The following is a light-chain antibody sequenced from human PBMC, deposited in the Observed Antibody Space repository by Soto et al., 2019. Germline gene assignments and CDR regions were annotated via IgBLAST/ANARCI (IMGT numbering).Light chain of an antibody. CDR3: QQYTAWPLT. J-gene: IGKJ1*01. Sequence: EIVLTQSPGTLSLSPGERATLSCRPSQSFNSIYLAWYQQKPGQAPRLLIHGISNRATGVPDRFSGSGSGTDFTLTISRLEPEDFAVYYCQQYTAWPLTFGQGTKVDIK. V-gene: IGKV3-20*01. CDR1: QSFNSIY. CDR2: GIS.